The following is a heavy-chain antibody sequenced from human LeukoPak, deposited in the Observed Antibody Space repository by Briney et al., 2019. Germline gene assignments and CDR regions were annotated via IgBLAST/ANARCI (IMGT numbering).Heavy chain of an antibody. Sequence: PGRSLRLSCAASGFTFSSYGMHWVRQAPGKGLEWVAVISYDGSNKYYADSVKGRFTISRDNSKNTLYLQINSLRAEDTAVYYCAKGQDIVVVYYYYGMDVWGQGTTVTVSS. V-gene: IGHV3-30*18. D-gene: IGHD2-2*01. CDR1: GFTFSSYG. CDR2: ISYDGSNK. CDR3: AKGQDIVVVYYYYGMDV. J-gene: IGHJ6*02.